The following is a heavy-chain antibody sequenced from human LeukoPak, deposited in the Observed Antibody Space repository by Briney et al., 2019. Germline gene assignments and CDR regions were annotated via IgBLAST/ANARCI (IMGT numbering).Heavy chain of an antibody. V-gene: IGHV4-34*01. D-gene: IGHD2-2*02. CDR1: GGSFSGYY. CDR2: INHSGST. CDR3: ARRYCSSTSCYNTDP. Sequence: SETLSLTCAVYGGSFSGYYWSWIRQPPGKGLEWIGEINHSGSTNYNPSLKSRVTISVDTSKNQFSLKLSPVTAADTAVYYCARRYCSSTSCYNTDPWGQGTLVTVSS. J-gene: IGHJ5*02.